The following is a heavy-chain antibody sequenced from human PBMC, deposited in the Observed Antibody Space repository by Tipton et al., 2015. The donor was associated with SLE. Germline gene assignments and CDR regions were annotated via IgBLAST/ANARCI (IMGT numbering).Heavy chain of an antibody. CDR2: INHSGST. D-gene: IGHD6-25*01. CDR3: ARGRLGGGGWYFDL. Sequence: TLSLTCAVYGGSFSGYYWSWIRQPPGKGLEWIGEINHSGSTNYNPSLKSRVTISVDTSKNQFSLKLSSVTAADTAVYYCARGRLGGGGWYFDLWGRDTLVTVSS. J-gene: IGHJ2*01. CDR1: GGSFSGYY. V-gene: IGHV4-34*01.